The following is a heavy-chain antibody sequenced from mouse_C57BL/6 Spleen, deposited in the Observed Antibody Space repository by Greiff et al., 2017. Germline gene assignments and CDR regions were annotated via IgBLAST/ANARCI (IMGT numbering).Heavy chain of an antibody. Sequence: QLQQSGPELVKPGASVKISCKASGYSFTDYNMNWVKQSNGKSLEWIGVINPNYGTTSYNQKFKGKATLTVDQSSSTAYMQLNSLTSEDSAVYYCASEYGNYFYYAMDYWGQGTSVTVSS. D-gene: IGHD2-10*02. J-gene: IGHJ4*01. V-gene: IGHV1-39*01. CDR1: GYSFTDYN. CDR2: INPNYGTT. CDR3: ASEYGNYFYYAMDY.